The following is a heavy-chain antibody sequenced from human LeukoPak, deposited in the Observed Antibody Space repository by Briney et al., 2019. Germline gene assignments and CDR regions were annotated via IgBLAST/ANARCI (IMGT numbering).Heavy chain of an antibody. CDR1: AGMFINYC. J-gene: IGHJ2*01. CDR2: INPGDSNI. Sequence: GESLQISSKAAAGMFINYCIGCWRRLPAKGLLGLVMINPGDSNIRYSPSFQGRVTISVDKSISTTYLQWNSLTSADTAMYYCGKTGPYWYFEFWGGRSLVTVSS. V-gene: IGHV5-51*01. CDR3: GKTGPYWYFEF.